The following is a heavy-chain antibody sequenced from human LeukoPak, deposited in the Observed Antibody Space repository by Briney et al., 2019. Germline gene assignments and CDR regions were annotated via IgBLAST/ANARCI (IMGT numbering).Heavy chain of an antibody. V-gene: IGHV3-48*02. D-gene: IGHD5-12*01. CDR2: ISSSSSTI. J-gene: IGHJ4*02. CDR1: GFTFSSYS. CDR3: ARSVRGYERCEDY. Sequence: GGSLRLSCAASGFTFSSYSMNWVRQAPGKGLEWVSYISSSSSTIYYADSVKGRFTISRDNAKNSLYLQMNSVRDEDTAVYYCARSVRGYERCEDYWGQGTLVTVSS.